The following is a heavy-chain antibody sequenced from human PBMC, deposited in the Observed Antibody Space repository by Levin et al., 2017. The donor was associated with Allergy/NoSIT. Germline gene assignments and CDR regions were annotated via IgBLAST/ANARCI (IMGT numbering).Heavy chain of an antibody. CDR1: GFTFSDYY. CDR2: ISSSGSTI. D-gene: IGHD2-21*01. Sequence: GGSLRLSCAASGFTFSDYYMSWIRQAPGKGLEWVSYISSSGSTIYYADSVKGRFTISRDNAKNSLYLQMNSLRAEDTAVYYCARAFGAYCGGDCYSWYFDLWGRGTLVTVSS. V-gene: IGHV3-11*01. J-gene: IGHJ2*01. CDR3: ARAFGAYCGGDCYSWYFDL.